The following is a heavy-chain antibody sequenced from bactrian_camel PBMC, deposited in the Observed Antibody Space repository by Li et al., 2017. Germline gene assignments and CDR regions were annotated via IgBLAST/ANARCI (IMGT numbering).Heavy chain of an antibody. CDR1: GTGDGSELKC. CDR2: IDHAGSA. CDR3: AAGQGVGWCLDVIRVGAEADFDY. J-gene: IGHJ6*01. V-gene: IGHV3S53*01. Sequence: HVQLVESGGGSVQAGGSLTLSCAASGTGDGSELKCMAWFRQAPGQEREGVAAIDHAGSATYTYAVQGRFTISKDSAKNTLYLQMNNLKVEDTAMYYCAAGQGVGWCLDVIRVGAEADFDYWGHGTQVTVS. D-gene: IGHD5*01.